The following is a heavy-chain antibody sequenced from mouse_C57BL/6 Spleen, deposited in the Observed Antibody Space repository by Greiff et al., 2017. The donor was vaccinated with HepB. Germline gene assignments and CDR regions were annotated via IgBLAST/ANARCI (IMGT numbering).Heavy chain of an antibody. V-gene: IGHV5-9-1*02. D-gene: IGHD1-1*01. CDR2: ISSGGDYI. CDR1: GFTFSSYA. CDR3: TREKYYGSSYFDY. J-gene: IGHJ2*01. Sequence: EVQLVESGEGLVKPGGSLKLSCAASGFTFSSYAMSWVRQTPEKRLEWVAYISSGGDYIYYPDTVKVRFTISRDNARNTLYLQMSSLKSEDTAMYYCTREKYYGSSYFDYWGQGTTLTVSS.